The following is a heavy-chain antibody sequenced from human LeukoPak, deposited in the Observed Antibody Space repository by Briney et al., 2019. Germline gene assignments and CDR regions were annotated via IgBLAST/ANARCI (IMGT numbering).Heavy chain of an antibody. D-gene: IGHD3-10*01. J-gene: IGHJ4*02. CDR2: ISSSGSTI. CDR3: ARGGASGYYYGSGSYYREFDY. CDR1: GFTFSSYE. Sequence: GGSLRLSRAASGFTFSSYEMNWVRQAPGKGLEWVSYISSSGSTIYYADSVKGRFTISRDNAKNSLYLQMNSLRAEDTAVYYCARGGASGYYYGSGSYYREFDYWGQGTLVTVSS. V-gene: IGHV3-48*03.